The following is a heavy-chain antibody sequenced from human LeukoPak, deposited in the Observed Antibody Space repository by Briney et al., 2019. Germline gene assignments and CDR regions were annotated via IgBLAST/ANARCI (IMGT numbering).Heavy chain of an antibody. D-gene: IGHD2-15*01. V-gene: IGHV1-69*05. J-gene: IGHJ6*03. Sequence: GSSVKVSCKGSGGTFSSYAISWVRQAPGQGLEWMGGIIPIFGTANYAQKFQGRVTITTDESTSTAYMELSSLRSEDTAVYYCARDWGYCSGGSCRDSYYYYYMDVWGKGTTVTVSS. CDR3: ARDWGYCSGGSCRDSYYYYYMDV. CDR2: IIPIFGTA. CDR1: GGTFSSYA.